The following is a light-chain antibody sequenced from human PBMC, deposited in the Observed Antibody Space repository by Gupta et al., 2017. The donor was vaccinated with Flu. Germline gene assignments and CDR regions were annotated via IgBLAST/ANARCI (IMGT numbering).Light chain of an antibody. Sequence: EIVLTQSPATLSLSPGDRATLSCRASHRISSYLAWYQQKPGQAPRLLIYDASNKAAGIPARFSGSGSGTDFTLTISSLEPEDFAVYYCQQRSDWPLTFGPGTKVDFK. J-gene: IGKJ3*01. CDR1: HRISSY. V-gene: IGKV3-11*01. CDR3: QQRSDWPLT. CDR2: DAS.